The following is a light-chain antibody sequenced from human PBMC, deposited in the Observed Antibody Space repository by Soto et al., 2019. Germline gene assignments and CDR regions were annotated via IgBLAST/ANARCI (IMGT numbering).Light chain of an antibody. CDR1: LTISDN. CDR3: QQYDQWPIT. V-gene: IGKV3-15*01. J-gene: IGKJ5*01. CDR2: GAS. Sequence: EIGLTHSPGTLSLSPGERATLSCRASLTISDNYLAWYQQKAGQAPRLVIYGASARALGIPDRFSGSGSGTEFSFTVTSLQSEDFAVYYCQQYDQWPITFGQGTRLEIK.